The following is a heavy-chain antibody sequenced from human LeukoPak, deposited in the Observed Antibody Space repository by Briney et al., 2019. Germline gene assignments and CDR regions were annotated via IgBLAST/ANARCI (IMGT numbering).Heavy chain of an antibody. CDR3: ARVYGYGSPRHGVDY. CDR1: GYTFTSYG. CDR2: ISAYNGNT. V-gene: IGHV1-18*01. J-gene: IGHJ4*02. Sequence: ASVKVSCKASGYTFTSYGISWVRQAPGQGLEWMGWISAYNGNTNYAQKLQGRVTMTTDTSTSTAYMELRSLRSDDTAVYYCARVYGYGSPRHGVDYWGQGTLVTVSS. D-gene: IGHD3-10*01.